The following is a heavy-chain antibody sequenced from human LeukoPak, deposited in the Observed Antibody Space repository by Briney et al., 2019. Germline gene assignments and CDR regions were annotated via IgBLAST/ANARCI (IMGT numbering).Heavy chain of an antibody. CDR1: GFTFIDYY. J-gene: IGHJ3*02. CDR2: ISTSSSHT. CDR3: AKDGIVGISRVQAFDI. V-gene: IGHV3-11*06. D-gene: IGHD1-26*01. Sequence: GGSLSLSCEASGFTFIDYYMSWIRRAPGKGLEGVSYISTSSSHTNYANSVKGRFTISRDNAKNSLYLQMNSLRAEDTAVYYCAKDGIVGISRVQAFDIWGQGTMVTVSS.